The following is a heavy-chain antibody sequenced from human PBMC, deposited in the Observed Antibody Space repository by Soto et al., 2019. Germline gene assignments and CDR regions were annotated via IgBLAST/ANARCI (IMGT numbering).Heavy chain of an antibody. D-gene: IGHD3-22*01. Sequence: VSGPTLVNPTETLTLTCSVSGFSLTDTRMGVSWIRQAPGKALEWLAHIISNDDKSYSTSLKSRLTISKDTSKSQVVLRMTNMDHVDTGRYYCARALFYSDSDGYYFEFDYWGPGTLVTVSS. V-gene: IGHV2-26*01. J-gene: IGHJ4*02. CDR2: IISNDDK. CDR1: GFSLTDTRMG. CDR3: ARALFYSDSDGYYFEFDY.